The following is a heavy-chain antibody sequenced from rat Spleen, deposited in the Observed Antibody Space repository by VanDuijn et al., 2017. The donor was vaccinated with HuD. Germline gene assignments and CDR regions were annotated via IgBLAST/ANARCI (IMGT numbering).Heavy chain of an antibody. D-gene: IGHD4-4*01. Sequence: EVQLVESGGGLVQPGRSLKLSCVASGFTFNNYWMSWIRQAPTKGLEWVASIGIGGTNTYYRDSVKGRITISRDNAKSTLYLQVDSLRSEDTATYYCAQWNSKYFTYWGQGVMVTVSS. J-gene: IGHJ2*01. CDR2: IGIGGTNT. V-gene: IGHV5-25*01. CDR1: GFTFNNYW. CDR3: AQWNSKYFTY.